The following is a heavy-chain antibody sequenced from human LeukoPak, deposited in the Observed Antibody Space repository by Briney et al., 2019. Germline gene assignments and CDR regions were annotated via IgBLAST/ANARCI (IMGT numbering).Heavy chain of an antibody. CDR2: IYHSGST. Sequence: SETLSLTCAVSGGSISSGGYSWSWIRQPPGKGLEWIGYIYHSGSTYYNPSLKSRVTISVDRSKNQFSLKLSSVTAADTAVYYCARLYCSGGSCYAIDYWGQGTLVTVSS. CDR3: ARLYCSGGSCYAIDY. D-gene: IGHD2-15*01. CDR1: GGSISSGGYS. V-gene: IGHV4-30-2*01. J-gene: IGHJ4*02.